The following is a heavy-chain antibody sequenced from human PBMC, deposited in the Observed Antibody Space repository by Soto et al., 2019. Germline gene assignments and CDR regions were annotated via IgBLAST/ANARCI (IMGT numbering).Heavy chain of an antibody. J-gene: IGHJ6*02. D-gene: IGHD2-15*01. V-gene: IGHV1-69*01. CDR1: GGTFSSYA. CDR3: AGVRCSGGSGYSTLYYYYGMDV. Sequence: QVQLVQSGAEVKKPGSSVKVSCKASGGTFSSYAISWVRQAPGQGLEWMGGIIPIFGTANYAQKFKGRVTITADESTSTAYMELSSLTCEDTAVYYCAGVRCSGGSGYSTLYYYYGMDVWGQGTTVTVSS. CDR2: IIPIFGTA.